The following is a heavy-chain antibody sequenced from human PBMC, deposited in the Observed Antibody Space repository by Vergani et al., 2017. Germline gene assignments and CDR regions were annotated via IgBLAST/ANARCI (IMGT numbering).Heavy chain of an antibody. CDR1: GGTFSSYA. CDR2: IIPIFGTA. CDR3: ARDSNDYDILTGYYTADYFDY. Sequence: QVQLVQSGAEVKKPGSSVKVSCKASGGTFSSYAISWVRQAPGQGLEWMGRIIPIFGTANYAQKFQGRVTITADESKSTAYMELSSLRYEDTAVYYCARDSNDYDILTGYYTADYFDYWGQGTLVTVSS. V-gene: IGHV1-69*18. D-gene: IGHD3-9*01. J-gene: IGHJ4*02.